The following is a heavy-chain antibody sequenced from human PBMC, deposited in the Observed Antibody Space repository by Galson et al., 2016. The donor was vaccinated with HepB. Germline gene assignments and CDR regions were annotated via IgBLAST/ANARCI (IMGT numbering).Heavy chain of an antibody. J-gene: IGHJ4*02. CDR3: AKVIGYRSYAHHFDH. CDR2: IYSDGTT. V-gene: IGHV3-53*01. Sequence: SLRLSCAASGFSVSRNYMIWVRQAPGKGLECVSRIYSDGTTYYADSVKGRFTISRDNSKDTVYLQINSLRAEDTAVYYCAKVIGYRSYAHHFDHWAQGTLVTVSS. D-gene: IGHD3-16*01. CDR1: GFSVSRNY.